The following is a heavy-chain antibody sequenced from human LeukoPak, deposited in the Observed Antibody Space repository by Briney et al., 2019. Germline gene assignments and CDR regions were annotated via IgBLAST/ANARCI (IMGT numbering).Heavy chain of an antibody. CDR3: ARLKIYSYGHAIYDY. CDR2: IYTSGST. CDR1: GGSISSYY. Sequence: SETLSLTCTVSGGSISSYYWSWIRQPAGKGLEWIGRIYTSGSTNYNPSLKSRVTMSADTSKNQFSLKLSSVTAADTAVYYCARLKIYSYGHAIYDYWGQGTLVTVSS. J-gene: IGHJ4*02. D-gene: IGHD5-18*01. V-gene: IGHV4-4*07.